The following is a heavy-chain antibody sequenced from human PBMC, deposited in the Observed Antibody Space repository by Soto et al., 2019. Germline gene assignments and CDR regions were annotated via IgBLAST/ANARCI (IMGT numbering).Heavy chain of an antibody. V-gene: IGHV3-48*01. J-gene: IGHJ4*02. CDR3: VRDTGPIVSYYFDY. CDR1: GFTFSSYS. CDR2: ISSSSSTI. Sequence: EVQLVESGGGLVQPGGSLRLSCAASGFTFSSYSMNWVRQAPGKGLEWVSYISSSSSTIYYADSVKGRFTISRDNAKNSLYLQMNSLRAEDTAVYYCVRDTGPIVSYYFDYWGQGTLVTVSS. D-gene: IGHD1-26*01.